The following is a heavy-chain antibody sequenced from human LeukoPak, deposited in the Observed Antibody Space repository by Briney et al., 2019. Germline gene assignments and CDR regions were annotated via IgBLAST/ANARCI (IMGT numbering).Heavy chain of an antibody. Sequence: SVKVSCKASGYTFTSYGISWVRQAPGQGLEWMGWISAYNGNTNYAQKLQGRVTMTTDTSTSTAYMELRSLRSDDTAVYYCARVVLWWSPPTWKYYFDYWGQGTLVTVSS. CDR2: ISAYNGNT. CDR1: GYTFTSYG. V-gene: IGHV1-18*01. D-gene: IGHD3-10*01. CDR3: ARVVLWWSPPTWKYYFDY. J-gene: IGHJ4*02.